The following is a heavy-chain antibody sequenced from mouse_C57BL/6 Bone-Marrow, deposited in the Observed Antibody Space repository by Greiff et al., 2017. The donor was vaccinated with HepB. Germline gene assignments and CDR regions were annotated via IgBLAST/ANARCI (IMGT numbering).Heavy chain of an antibody. J-gene: IGHJ1*03. CDR3: ARWGYFDV. CDR1: GYTFTSYG. V-gene: IGHV1-81*01. Sequence: VKVVESGAELARPGASVKLSCKASGYTFTSYGISWVKQRTGQGLEWIGEIYPRSGNTYYNEKFKGKATLTADKSSSTAYMELRSLTSEDSAVYFCARWGYFDVWGTGTTVTVSS. CDR2: IYPRSGNT.